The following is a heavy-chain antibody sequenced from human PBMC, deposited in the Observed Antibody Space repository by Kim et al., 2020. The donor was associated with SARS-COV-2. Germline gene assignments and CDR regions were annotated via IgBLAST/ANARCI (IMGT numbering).Heavy chain of an antibody. D-gene: IGHD6-13*01. J-gene: IGHJ4*02. V-gene: IGHV3-30*01. Sequence: ADSGKGRFTISRDNSKNTLYLQMNSLRAEDTAVYYCARDYDSSSWYRYFDYWGQGTLVTVSS. CDR3: ARDYDSSSWYRYFDY.